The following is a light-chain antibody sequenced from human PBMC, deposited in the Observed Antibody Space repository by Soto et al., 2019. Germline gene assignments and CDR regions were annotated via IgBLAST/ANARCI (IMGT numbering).Light chain of an antibody. CDR2: GAS. Sequence: EIVLTQSPGTLSLSPGERATLSCRASQSVSTSYLAWYQQKPGQAPRLLMYGASSRATGIPDRFSGSGSGTDFSLTISRPEPEDFAMYYCHQYGGSPTWTFGQGTKVEIK. V-gene: IGKV3-20*01. J-gene: IGKJ1*01. CDR1: QSVSTSY. CDR3: HQYGGSPTWT.